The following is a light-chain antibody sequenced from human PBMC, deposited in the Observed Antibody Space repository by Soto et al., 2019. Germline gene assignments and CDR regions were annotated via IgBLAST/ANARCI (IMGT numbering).Light chain of an antibody. J-gene: IGKJ5*01. Sequence: EVVLTQSPVTLSLSPGERATLSCRASQSFRGLLAWYQQKPGQAPRLLIYDAYNRATGIPPRFSGSGSGTAFTLTISSLEPEDSALYYCQQRHMWPITFGQGTRLEMK. CDR3: QQRHMWPIT. CDR2: DAY. CDR1: QSFRGL. V-gene: IGKV3-11*01.